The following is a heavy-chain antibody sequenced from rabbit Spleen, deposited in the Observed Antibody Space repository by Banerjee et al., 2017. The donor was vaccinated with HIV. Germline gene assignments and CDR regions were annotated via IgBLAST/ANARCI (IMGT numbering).Heavy chain of an antibody. CDR1: GFDFSSYG. V-gene: IGHV1S45*01. J-gene: IGHJ4*01. Sequence: QEQLVESGGGLVQPGGSLKLSCKASGFDFSSYGVSWVRQAPGKGLEWIACPDGGTSDITYYANWAKGRFTFSKTSSTTVTLQVTSLTAADTATYFCARGVYDDYDTYYFDLWGQGTLVTVS. CDR3: ARGVYDDYDTYYFDL. D-gene: IGHD2-1*01. CDR2: PDGGTSDIT.